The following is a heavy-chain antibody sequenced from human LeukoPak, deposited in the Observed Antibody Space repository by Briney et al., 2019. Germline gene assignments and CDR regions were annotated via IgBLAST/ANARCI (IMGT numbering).Heavy chain of an antibody. J-gene: IGHJ3*02. Sequence: PGGSLRLSCVASGFTFSTYAMGWARQAPGKGLEWVSGISDGVGSAYYADSVKGRFTISRDNSKNTLYLQMNSLRAEDTAVYYAVAGYAGGAFDIWGQGTMVTVSS. CDR2: ISDGVGSA. D-gene: IGHD6-19*01. CDR3: VAGYAGGAFDI. V-gene: IGHV3-23*01. CDR1: GFTFSTYA.